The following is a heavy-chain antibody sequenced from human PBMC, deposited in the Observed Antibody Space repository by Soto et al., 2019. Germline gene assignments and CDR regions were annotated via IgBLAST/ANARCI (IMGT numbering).Heavy chain of an antibody. J-gene: IGHJ4*02. CDR2: INAGNGNT. CDR1: GYTFTSYA. D-gene: IGHD6-19*01. V-gene: IGHV1-3*01. Sequence: ASVKVSCKASGYTFTSYAMHWVRQAPGQRLERMGWINAGNGNTKYSQKFQGRVTITRDTSASTAYMELSSLRSEDTAVYYCARDRGSSGWYIPYWGQGTLVTVSS. CDR3: ARDRGSSGWYIPY.